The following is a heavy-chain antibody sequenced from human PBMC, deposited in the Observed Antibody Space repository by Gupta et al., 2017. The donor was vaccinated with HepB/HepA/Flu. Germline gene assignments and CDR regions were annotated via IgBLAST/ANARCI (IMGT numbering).Heavy chain of an antibody. CDR2: ISSSGSTI. CDR3: ARENLWIDY. D-gene: IGHD3-10*01. V-gene: IGHV3-48*03. CDR1: GFTFSSYE. J-gene: IGHJ4*02. Sequence: EVQLVESGGGLVQPGGCLRLSCAASGFTFSSYEMNWVRQAPGKGLEWVSYISSSGSTIYYADSVKGRFTISRDNAKNSLYLQMDSLRAEDTAVYYCARENLWIDYWGQGTLVTVSS.